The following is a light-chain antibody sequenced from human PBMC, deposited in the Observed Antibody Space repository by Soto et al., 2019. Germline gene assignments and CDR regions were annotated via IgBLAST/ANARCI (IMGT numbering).Light chain of an antibody. CDR3: QSYDTSLGGFYV. CDR1: SSNIGAGFD. CDR2: GNS. V-gene: IGLV1-40*01. Sequence: QSALTQPPSVSGAPGQRVTISCTGSSSNIGAGFDVHWYQHLAGTAPKLLIYGNSNRPSGVPDRFSGSKSGTSASLAITGLLAEDEADYYCQSYDTSLGGFYVFGPGTKLTVL. J-gene: IGLJ1*01.